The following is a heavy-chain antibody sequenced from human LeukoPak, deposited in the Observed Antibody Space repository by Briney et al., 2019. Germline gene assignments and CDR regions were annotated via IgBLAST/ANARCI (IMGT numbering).Heavy chain of an antibody. V-gene: IGHV1-2*02. CDR3: ARARVPIAVAGLYYFDY. J-gene: IGHJ4*02. CDR2: IKPDSGSS. CDR1: GYTFTAYY. Sequence: ASVKVSCKASGYTFTAYYIHWLRQAPGQGPEWMGWIKPDSGSSHYAQKFQGRVTMNRDTSSNSAYMDLTRLKSDDTAVYYCARARVPIAVAGLYYFDYWGQGALVTVSS. D-gene: IGHD6-19*01.